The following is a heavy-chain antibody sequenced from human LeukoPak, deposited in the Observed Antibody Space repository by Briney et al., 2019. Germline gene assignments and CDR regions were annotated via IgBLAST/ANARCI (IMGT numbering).Heavy chain of an antibody. CDR2: INPNSGGT. CDR1: GYTFTGYY. Sequence: GASVKVSCKASGYTFTGYYMHWVRQAPGQGLEWMGWINPNSGGTNYAQKFQGRVTMTRDTSISTAYMELSRLRSDDTAVYYCARNLYNHRYCSSTSCYKGWFDPWGQGTLVTVSS. D-gene: IGHD2-2*02. CDR3: ARNLYNHRYCSSTSCYKGWFDP. V-gene: IGHV1-2*02. J-gene: IGHJ5*02.